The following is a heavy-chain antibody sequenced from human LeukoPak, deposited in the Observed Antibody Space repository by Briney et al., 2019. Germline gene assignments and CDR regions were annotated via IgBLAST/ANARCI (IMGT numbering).Heavy chain of an antibody. CDR2: ISGTSRTI. D-gene: IGHD1-26*01. CDR1: GFTFSSYS. J-gene: IGHJ4*02. CDR3: ARADRSGTYNFDY. Sequence: GGSLRLSCAASGFTFSSYSMNWVRQAPGKGLEWVSYISGTSRTIYYADSVKGRFTISRDNAKNSLSLQMNSLSDEDTAVYYCARADRSGTYNFDYWGQGTLVTVSS. V-gene: IGHV3-48*02.